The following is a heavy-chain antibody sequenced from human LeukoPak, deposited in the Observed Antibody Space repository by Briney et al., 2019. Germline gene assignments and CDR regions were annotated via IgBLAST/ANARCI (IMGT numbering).Heavy chain of an antibody. CDR1: GFTFSSYW. CDR3: TRGRYYCDS. Sequence: PGGSLRLSCAASGFTFSSYWMHWVRQAPGKGLVWVSRINSDGSSTANADSVKGRFTISRDNAKNTLYLQMSGLRVEDTAVYYCTRGRYYCDSWGQGTLVTVSS. V-gene: IGHV3-74*01. CDR2: INSDGSST. J-gene: IGHJ4*02.